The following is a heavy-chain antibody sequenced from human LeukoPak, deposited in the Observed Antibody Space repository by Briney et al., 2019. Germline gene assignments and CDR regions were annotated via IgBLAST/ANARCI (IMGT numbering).Heavy chain of an antibody. CDR1: GFTFNDYA. D-gene: IGHD6-19*01. CDR3: AKSDGHGTGYGFHI. V-gene: IGHV3-30*02. Sequence: GGSLGLSCAASGFTFNDYAMYGVRQSPGRGLEWVALIRDDGSDTYHADSVKGRFTISRDNSKNTVFLRMNSLRGEDSAIYYCAKSDGHGTGYGFHIWGQGTMVTVSS. J-gene: IGHJ3*02. CDR2: IRDDGSDT.